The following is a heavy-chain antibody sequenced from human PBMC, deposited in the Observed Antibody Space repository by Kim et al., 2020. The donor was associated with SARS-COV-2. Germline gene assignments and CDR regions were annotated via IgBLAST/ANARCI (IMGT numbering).Heavy chain of an antibody. J-gene: IGHJ3*02. D-gene: IGHD6-19*01. CDR2: FDPEDGET. V-gene: IGHV1-24*01. Sequence: ASVKVSCKVSGYTLTELSMHWVRQAPGKGLEWMGGFDPEDGETIYAQKFQGRVTMTEDTSTDTAYMELSSLRSEDTAVYYCATDLPSPPRIAVDNVPDNAFDIWGQGTMGTVSS. CDR3: ATDLPSPPRIAVDNVPDNAFDI. CDR1: GYTLTELS.